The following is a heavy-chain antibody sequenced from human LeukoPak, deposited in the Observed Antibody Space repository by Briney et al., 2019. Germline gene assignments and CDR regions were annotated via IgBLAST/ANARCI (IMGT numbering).Heavy chain of an antibody. J-gene: IGHJ4*02. V-gene: IGHV3-23*01. CDR3: ARSRIEVLGTGAFDY. CDR1: GFTLSNYA. D-gene: IGHD3-10*01. Sequence: GGSLRLSCAAWGFTLSNYAMSWVRQAPGGGVEWVSSISGSGISTNYADSVKGRITISRDNSRDTLYLQMSSLRAEDTAIYYCARSRIEVLGTGAFDYWGQGTLVTVSS. CDR2: ISGSGIST.